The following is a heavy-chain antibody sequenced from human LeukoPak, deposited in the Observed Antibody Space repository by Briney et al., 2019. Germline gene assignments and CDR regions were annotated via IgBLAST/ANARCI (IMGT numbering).Heavy chain of an antibody. CDR3: ARDDQAGFDY. CDR1: GYTFTSYG. J-gene: IGHJ4*02. V-gene: IGHV1-2*02. Sequence: GASVKVSCKASGYTFTSYGISWVRQAPGQGLEWMGWINPNSGGTNYAQKFQGRVTMTRDTSISTAYMELSRLRSDDTAVYYCARDDQAGFDYWGQGTLVTVSS. CDR2: INPNSGGT. D-gene: IGHD6-19*01.